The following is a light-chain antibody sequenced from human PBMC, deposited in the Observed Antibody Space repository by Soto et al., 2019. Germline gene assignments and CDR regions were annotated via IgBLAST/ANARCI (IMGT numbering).Light chain of an antibody. Sequence: QAVLTQPPSASGTPGQRVTISCSGSSSNIGTNTVNWYQQLPGSAPKFLIYSNNQRPSGVPDRSSGSKSGTSASLAISGLQPDDEADYYCAAWDGSLHGVLFGGGTKLTVL. CDR1: SSNIGTNT. CDR3: AAWDGSLHGVL. J-gene: IGLJ2*01. CDR2: SNN. V-gene: IGLV1-44*01.